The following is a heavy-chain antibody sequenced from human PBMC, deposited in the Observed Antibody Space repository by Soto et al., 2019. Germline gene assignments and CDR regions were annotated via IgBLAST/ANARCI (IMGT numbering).Heavy chain of an antibody. J-gene: IGHJ4*02. CDR1: GXTFSHHS. CDR2: ISGSGGNI. V-gene: IGHV3-64D*06. Sequence: GSLRLSCSGSGXTFSHHSLDWVRQPPGKGLQFVSSISGSGGNIYYAESVKGRFTISRDNSKNTLYLQMTSLSSAHSAVYYCVKVSGYCTGGSCFSYFDYWGQGTPVTVSS. D-gene: IGHD2-15*01. CDR3: VKVSGYCTGGSCFSYFDY.